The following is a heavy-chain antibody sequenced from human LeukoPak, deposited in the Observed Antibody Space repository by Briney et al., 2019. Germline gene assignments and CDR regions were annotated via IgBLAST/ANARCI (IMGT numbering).Heavy chain of an antibody. CDR1: GFTVSSYS. V-gene: IGHV3-53*01. J-gene: IGHJ4*02. Sequence: GGSRRLSWEASGFTVSSYSMSWVGLAPGKGLGWVSVIYSGGSTYYADSVKGRFTISRDNSKNTLYLQMNSLRAEDTAVYYCAKDGKSSGYYYDYWGQGTLVTVSS. D-gene: IGHD3-22*01. CDR2: IYSGGST. CDR3: AKDGKSSGYYYDY.